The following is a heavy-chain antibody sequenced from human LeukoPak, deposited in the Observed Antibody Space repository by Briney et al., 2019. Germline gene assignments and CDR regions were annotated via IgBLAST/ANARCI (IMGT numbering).Heavy chain of an antibody. D-gene: IGHD2-2*01. Sequence: ASVKVSCKASGYTFTSYGISWVRQAAGQGLEWMGWISAYNGNTNYAQKLQGRVTMTTDTSTSTAYMELRSLRSDDTAVYYCARDGGVVPKYYFDYWGQGTLVTVSS. J-gene: IGHJ4*02. V-gene: IGHV1-18*01. CDR2: ISAYNGNT. CDR1: GYTFTSYG. CDR3: ARDGGVVPKYYFDY.